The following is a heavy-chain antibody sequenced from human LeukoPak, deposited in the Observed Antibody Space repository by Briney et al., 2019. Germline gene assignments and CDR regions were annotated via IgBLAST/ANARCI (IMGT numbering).Heavy chain of an antibody. D-gene: IGHD3-10*01. CDR1: GGAISSTAYY. Sequence: SETLSLTCNVSGGAISSTAYYWGWIRQPPGKGLEWIGSIYYSRSTYYNPSLTGRVTISVDTSHTPFSLKLNSVSAADTALYYCARHPPYGSRNWGAYYFDSWGQGTLVTVSS. J-gene: IGHJ4*02. CDR2: IYYSRST. V-gene: IGHV4-39*01. CDR3: ARHPPYGSRNWGAYYFDS.